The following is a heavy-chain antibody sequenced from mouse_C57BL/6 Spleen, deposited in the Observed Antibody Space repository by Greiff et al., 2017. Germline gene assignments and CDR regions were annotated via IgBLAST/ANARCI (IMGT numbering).Heavy chain of an antibody. CDR3: ARYYGMDY. Sequence: VQLQQSGPELVKPGASVKISCKASGYSFTGYYMNWVKQSPEKSLEWIGEINPSTGGTTYNQKFKAKATLTVAKSSSTAYMQLKSLTSEDSAVYYCARYYGMDYWGQGTSVTVSS. V-gene: IGHV1-42*01. CDR1: GYSFTGYY. J-gene: IGHJ4*01. CDR2: INPSTGGT.